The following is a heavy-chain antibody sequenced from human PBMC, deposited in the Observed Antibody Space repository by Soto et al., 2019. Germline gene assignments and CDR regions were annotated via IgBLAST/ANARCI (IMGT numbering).Heavy chain of an antibody. D-gene: IGHD6-19*01. J-gene: IGHJ4*02. CDR2: VFHSATT. CDR1: GDSFSDYY. Sequence: QVQLQESGPGLVKPSETLTLTCTVSGDSFSDYYWNWIRQVPGKGLEWIGFVFHSATTSYNPSLKTRVAISDDTSKKQFSLRLTSVTAADTAIYYRARGHYSSGWPIDHWGQGILVTVSS. CDR3: ARGHYSSGWPIDH. V-gene: IGHV4-59*01.